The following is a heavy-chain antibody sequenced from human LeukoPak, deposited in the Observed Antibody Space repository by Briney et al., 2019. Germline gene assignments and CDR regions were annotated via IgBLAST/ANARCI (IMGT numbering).Heavy chain of an antibody. CDR3: AREIVPQPYHDRRDYRYRGVDALDI. D-gene: IGHD3-22*01. CDR1: GVSISSDNW. V-gene: IGHV4-4*02. J-gene: IGHJ3*02. CDR2: ISHSGST. Sequence: PSETLSLTCAVSGVSISSDNWWSWVRQPPGKGLEWIGEISHSGSTTYNPSLKSRVTISVDKSKSQFSLRLTSVTAADTAVYYCAREIVPQPYHDRRDYRYRGVDALDIWGQGIMVTVSS.